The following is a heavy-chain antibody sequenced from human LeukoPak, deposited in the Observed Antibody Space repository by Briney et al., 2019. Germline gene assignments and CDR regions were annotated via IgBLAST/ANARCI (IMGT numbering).Heavy chain of an antibody. CDR2: ISDSGGRT. D-gene: IGHD3-22*01. J-gene: IGHJ6*03. Sequence: TGETLRLSCAASGFTFSSYGMSWVRQAPGKGLEWVSAISDSGGRTFYADSVKGRFTISRDNSKNTLYLQINSLRAEDTAVYYCAKKKMIGASIRDRLSYYYYMDVWGKGTTVTISS. CDR3: AKKKMIGASIRDRLSYYYYMDV. V-gene: IGHV3-23*01. CDR1: GFTFSSYG.